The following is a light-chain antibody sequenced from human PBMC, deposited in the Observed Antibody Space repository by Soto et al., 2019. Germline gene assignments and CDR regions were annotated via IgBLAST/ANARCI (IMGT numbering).Light chain of an antibody. CDR1: SSDLGSYDL. Sequence: QSGLTQPASVSGSPGQSITISCTGASSDLGSYDLVSWYQQHPGKAPKTIIYEVTKRPSGVSKRFSGSKSGNTASLTISGLQPEDEADYYCCSYVGNDFFYVFGTGTKVTV. V-gene: IGLV2-23*02. CDR2: EVT. CDR3: CSYVGNDFFYV. J-gene: IGLJ1*01.